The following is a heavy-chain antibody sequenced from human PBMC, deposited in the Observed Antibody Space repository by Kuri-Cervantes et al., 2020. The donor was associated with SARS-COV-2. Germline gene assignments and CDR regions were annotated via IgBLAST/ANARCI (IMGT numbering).Heavy chain of an antibody. CDR3: AKIAHVVVIAGAFDL. V-gene: IGHV3-7*03. D-gene: IGHD2-21*01. CDR2: IKQDGSEK. CDR1: GFTFSSYW. Sequence: GGALRLSCAASGFTFSSYWMSWVRQAPGKGLEWVANIKQDGSEKYYVDSVKGRFTISRDNAKNSLYLQMNSLRAEDTDVYYCAKIAHVVVIAGAFDLWGQGTMVTVSS. J-gene: IGHJ3*01.